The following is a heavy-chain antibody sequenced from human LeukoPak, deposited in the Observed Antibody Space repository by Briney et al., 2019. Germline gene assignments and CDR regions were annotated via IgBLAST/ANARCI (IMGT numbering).Heavy chain of an antibody. Sequence: SSETLSLACTVSGGSISSSSYYWGWIRQPPGKGLEWIGSIYYSGSTYYNPSLKSRVTISVDTSKNQFSLKLSSVTAADTAVYYCARVQDDFWSGYYYYGMDVWGQGTTVTVSS. CDR1: GGSISSSSYY. V-gene: IGHV4-39*01. CDR2: IYYSGST. CDR3: ARVQDDFWSGYYYYGMDV. J-gene: IGHJ6*02. D-gene: IGHD3-3*01.